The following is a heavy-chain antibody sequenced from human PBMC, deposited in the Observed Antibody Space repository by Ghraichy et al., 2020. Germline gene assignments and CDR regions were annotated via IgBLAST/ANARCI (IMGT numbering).Heavy chain of an antibody. CDR2: VHYSGST. D-gene: IGHD5-24*01. CDR3: ARDWIEMDIMRTRFNWLDP. V-gene: IGHV4-39*07. CDR1: GGSISNMSYY. Sequence: SETLSLTCTVSGGSISNMSYYWGWVRQPPGRGLVWIGSVHYSGSTYYNPSLKSRVTISVDTSKNQFSLKLRYVTAADTAIYYCARDWIEMDIMRTRFNWLDPWGQGTLVTVSS. J-gene: IGHJ5*02.